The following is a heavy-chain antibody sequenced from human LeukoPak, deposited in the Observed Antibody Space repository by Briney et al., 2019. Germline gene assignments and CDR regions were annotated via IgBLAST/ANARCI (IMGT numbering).Heavy chain of an antibody. CDR2: ISGSGGST. D-gene: IGHD1-26*01. Sequence: GGSLRLSCAASGFTFSSYAMSWVCQAPGKGLEWLSAISGSGGSTYYADSVKGRFTISRDNSKNTLYLQMNSLRAENTAVYYCAKVFRAGELLGLDYWGQGTLVTVSS. CDR3: AKVFRAGELLGLDY. J-gene: IGHJ4*02. V-gene: IGHV3-23*01. CDR1: GFTFSSYA.